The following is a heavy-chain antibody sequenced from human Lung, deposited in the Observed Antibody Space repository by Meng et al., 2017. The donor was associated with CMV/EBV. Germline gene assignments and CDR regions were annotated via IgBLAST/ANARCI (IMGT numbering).Heavy chain of an antibody. Sequence: QGQVVGSGVGVVQPGRSLRLSCAASGFTFSSYAMHWVRQAPGKGLEWVAVISYDGSNKYYADSVKGRFTISRDNSKNTLYLQMNSLRAEDTAVYYCARDQMEGVVVPAAMGYWGQGTLVTVFS. V-gene: IGHV3-30-3*01. J-gene: IGHJ4*02. CDR2: ISYDGSNK. D-gene: IGHD2-2*01. CDR1: GFTFSSYA. CDR3: ARDQMEGVVVPAAMGY.